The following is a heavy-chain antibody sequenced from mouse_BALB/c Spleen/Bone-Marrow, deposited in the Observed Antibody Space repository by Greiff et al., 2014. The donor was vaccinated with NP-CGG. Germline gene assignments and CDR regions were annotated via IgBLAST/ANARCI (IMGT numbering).Heavy chain of an antibody. Sequence: EVQLQQSGPELVKPGASVKISYKASGYSFAGYFMNWVKQSHGKSLEWIGRINPYNGDTFYNQKFKGKATLTVDKSSSTAHMELLSLTSEDSAVYYCGGQDGYYGGFAYWGQGTLVTVSA. V-gene: IGHV1-37*01. CDR2: INPYNGDT. J-gene: IGHJ3*01. D-gene: IGHD2-3*01. CDR1: GYSFAGYF. CDR3: GGQDGYYGGFAY.